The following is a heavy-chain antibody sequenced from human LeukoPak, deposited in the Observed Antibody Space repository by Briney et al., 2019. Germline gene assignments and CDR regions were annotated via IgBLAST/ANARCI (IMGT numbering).Heavy chain of an antibody. CDR1: GFTFRSYA. J-gene: IGHJ3*02. CDR3: VKDRIAVASNDAFDI. V-gene: IGHV3-64D*06. CDR2: ISSNGGST. Sequence: GGSLRLSCLASGFTFRSYAMHWVRQAPGKGLEYVSAISSNGGSTYYADSVKSRFTISTDNSKNTLYLQMSSLRAEDTSVYYCVKDRIAVASNDAFDIWGQGTMVTVSS. D-gene: IGHD6-19*01.